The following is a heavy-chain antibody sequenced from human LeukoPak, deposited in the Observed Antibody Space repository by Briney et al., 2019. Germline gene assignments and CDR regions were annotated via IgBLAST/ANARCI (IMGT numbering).Heavy chain of an antibody. J-gene: IGHJ5*02. D-gene: IGHD5-24*01. CDR3: ARARRGGYNSNH. Sequence: ASVKVSCKASGYTFTSYDINWVRQATGQGHEWMGWMNPNSGNTGYAQKFQGRVTMTRNTSISTAYMELSSLRSEDTAVYYCARARRGGYNSNHWGQGTLVTVSS. V-gene: IGHV1-8*01. CDR1: GYTFTSYD. CDR2: MNPNSGNT.